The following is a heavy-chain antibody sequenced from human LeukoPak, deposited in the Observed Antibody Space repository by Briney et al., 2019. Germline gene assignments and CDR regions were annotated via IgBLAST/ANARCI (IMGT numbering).Heavy chain of an antibody. J-gene: IGHJ4*02. Sequence: ASVKVSYKASGYTFTIYGISGVRQAPGQGLEGMGGISAYNGNTKYTQKLQGRVTITTATSTSTAYMQLRSLRSDDTAVYYCARDTILSRGYSGYWGQGTLVTVSS. CDR2: ISAYNGNT. V-gene: IGHV1-18*01. D-gene: IGHD5-12*01. CDR3: ARDTILSRGYSGY. CDR1: GYTFTIYG.